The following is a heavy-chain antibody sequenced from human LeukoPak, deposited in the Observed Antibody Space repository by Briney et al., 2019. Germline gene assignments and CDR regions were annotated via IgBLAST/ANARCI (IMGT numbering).Heavy chain of an antibody. CDR3: AKRGVVIRVILVGFHKEAYYFDS. Sequence: GGSLILSCAVSGITLSNYGMSWVRQAPGKGLECVAGMSDSGGRTNYADSVKGRFTISSDNPRNTLYLQMTSLRAEDTAVYFCAKRGVVIRVILVGFHKEAYYFDSWGQGALVTVSS. V-gene: IGHV3-23*01. J-gene: IGHJ4*02. D-gene: IGHD3-10*01. CDR1: GITLSNYG. CDR2: MSDSGGRT.